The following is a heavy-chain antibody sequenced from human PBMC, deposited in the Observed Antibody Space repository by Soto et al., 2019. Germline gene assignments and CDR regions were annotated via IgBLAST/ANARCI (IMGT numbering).Heavy chain of an antibody. CDR2: IIPIFGTA. Sequence: ASVKVSCKASGGTFSSYAISWVRQAPGQGLEWMGGIIPIFGTANYAQKFQGRVTITADESTSTAYMELSSLRSEDTAVYYCARDRGSFGSGWYLGYWGQGTLVTVSS. V-gene: IGHV1-69*13. J-gene: IGHJ4*02. D-gene: IGHD6-19*01. CDR1: GGTFSSYA. CDR3: ARDRGSFGSGWYLGY.